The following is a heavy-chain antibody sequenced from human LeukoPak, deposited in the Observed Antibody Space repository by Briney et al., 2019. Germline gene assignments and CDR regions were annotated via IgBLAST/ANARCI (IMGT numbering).Heavy chain of an antibody. J-gene: IGHJ4*02. CDR3: ASVVVVTAVTDYYFDY. CDR2: IYYSGSI. V-gene: IGHV4-39*01. CDR1: GGSISSSSYY. D-gene: IGHD2-21*02. Sequence: SETLSLTCTLSGGSISSSSYYWGWIRQPPGKGLEWIGSIYYSGSIYYNPSLKSRVTISVDTSKNQFSLKLSSVTAADTAVYYCASVVVVTAVTDYYFDYWGQGTLVTVSS.